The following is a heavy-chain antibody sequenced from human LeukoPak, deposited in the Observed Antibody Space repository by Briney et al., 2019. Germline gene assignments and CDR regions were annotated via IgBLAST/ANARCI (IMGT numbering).Heavy chain of an antibody. CDR1: GYSFTNYG. D-gene: IGHD3-22*01. CDR2: TSAYNGNT. J-gene: IGHJ1*01. V-gene: IGHV1-18*01. CDR3: AREGGDRSGYYFQH. Sequence: ASVKVSCKASGYSFTNYGISWVRQAPGQGLEWMGWTSAYNGNTNYAQKLQGRVTMTTDTSTRTAYMELRSLRSDDTAVYYCAREGGDRSGYYFQHWGQGTLVTVSS.